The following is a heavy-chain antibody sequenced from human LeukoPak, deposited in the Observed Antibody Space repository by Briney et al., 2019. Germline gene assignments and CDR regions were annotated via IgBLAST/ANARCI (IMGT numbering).Heavy chain of an antibody. Sequence: GRSLRLSCAASGFTFSSYGMHWVRQAPGKGLEWVAVISYDGSNKYYADSVKGRFTISRDNSKNTLYLQMNSLRAEDTAVYYCAKLWAGYYFDYWGQGTLVTVSS. CDR3: AKLWAGYYFDY. V-gene: IGHV3-30*18. D-gene: IGHD3-10*01. CDR1: GFTFSSYG. J-gene: IGHJ4*02. CDR2: ISYDGSNK.